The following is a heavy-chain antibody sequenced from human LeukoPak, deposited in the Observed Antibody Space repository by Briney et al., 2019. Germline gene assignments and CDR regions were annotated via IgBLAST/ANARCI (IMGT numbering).Heavy chain of an antibody. V-gene: IGHV3-48*01. CDR1: GFTFISYN. CDR2: ISSGRPLI. J-gene: IGHJ6*03. Sequence: GGSLRLSCAASGFTFISYNMNWVRQAPGKGLEGVSYISSGRPLIYYADSGKGPFTVSRDGAKSSLYLQMNSLRAEDSAVYYCARDGTRDGDMDVWGKGTTVTVSS. D-gene: IGHD1-7*01. CDR3: ARDGTRDGDMDV.